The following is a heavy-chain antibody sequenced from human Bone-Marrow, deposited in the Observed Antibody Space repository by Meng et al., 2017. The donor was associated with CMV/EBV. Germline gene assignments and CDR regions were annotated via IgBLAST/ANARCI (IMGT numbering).Heavy chain of an antibody. CDR1: GYTFTSVS. V-gene: IGHV1-46*01. J-gene: IGHJ4*02. CDR3: ARASVGYSGYESDY. Sequence: VETGECGCEVKKPGASVKVSCKESGYTFTSVSRHWVRQAPGQGLEWMGIINPSGGSTSYEQKFQGRVTMTRDTSTSTVYMELSSLRSEDTAVYYCARASVGYSGYESDYWGQGTLVTVSS. D-gene: IGHD5-12*01. CDR2: INPSGGST.